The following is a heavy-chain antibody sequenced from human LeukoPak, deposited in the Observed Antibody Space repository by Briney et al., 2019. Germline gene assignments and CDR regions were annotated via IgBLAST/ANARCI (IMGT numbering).Heavy chain of an antibody. D-gene: IGHD2-8*01. J-gene: IGHJ5*02. CDR2: ISSSSSYI. V-gene: IGHV3-21*01. Sequence: PGGSLRLSCAASGFTFSSYSMNWVRQAPGKGLEWVSSISSSSSYIYYADSVKGRFTISRENAKNSLYLQMNSLSAEDTAVYYCERAGNGGSSPPFDPWGQGTLVTVSS. CDR1: GFTFSSYS. CDR3: ERAGNGGSSPPFDP.